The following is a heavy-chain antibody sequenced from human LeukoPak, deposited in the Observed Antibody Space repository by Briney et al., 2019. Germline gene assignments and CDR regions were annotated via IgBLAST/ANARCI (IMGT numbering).Heavy chain of an antibody. CDR1: GYTFTGYY. CDR3: ARGPPTWVSDTSKRALFDP. V-gene: IGHV1-46*01. CDR2: INPSGGST. D-gene: IGHD2-2*01. Sequence: ASVKVSCKASGYTFTGYYIHWVQQAPGQGLEWMGIINPSGGSTDYAQKFQGRVTVTRDTSTSTVFMELSSLRSEDTAVYFCARGPPTWVSDTSKRALFDPWGQGTRVTVSS. J-gene: IGHJ5*02.